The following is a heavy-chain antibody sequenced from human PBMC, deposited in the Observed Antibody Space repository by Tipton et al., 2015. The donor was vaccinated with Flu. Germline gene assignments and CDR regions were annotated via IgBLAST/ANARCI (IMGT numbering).Heavy chain of an antibody. CDR1: GITLSTFA. J-gene: IGHJ6*02. D-gene: IGHD6-19*01. V-gene: IGHV3-23*01. Sequence: SLRLSCATSGITLSTFAMSWVRQAPGKGLEWVSVISGSGDNTDYADSVRGRFTISRDNSRDTVYLQMNRLRVDDTAVYFCAPTPGAVADNPDYYYGMEVRGQGTTVTVSS. CDR3: APTPGAVADNPDYYYGMEV. CDR2: ISGSGDNT.